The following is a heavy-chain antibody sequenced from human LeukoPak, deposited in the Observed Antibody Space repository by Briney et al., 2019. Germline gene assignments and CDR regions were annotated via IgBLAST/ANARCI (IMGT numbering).Heavy chain of an antibody. CDR3: AKDNGYYDFWSGYLGDY. J-gene: IGHJ4*02. V-gene: IGHV3-43*02. Sequence: GXXLRLSCAASGFTFDDYAMHWVRQAPGKGLEWVSLISGDGGSTYYADSVKGRFTISRDNSKNSLYLQMNSLRTEDTALYYCAKDNGYYDFWSGYLGDYWGQGTLVTVSS. CDR2: ISGDGGST. D-gene: IGHD3-3*01. CDR1: GFTFDDYA.